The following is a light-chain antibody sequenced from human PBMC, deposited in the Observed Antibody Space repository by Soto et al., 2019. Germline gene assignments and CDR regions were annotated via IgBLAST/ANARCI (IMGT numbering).Light chain of an antibody. CDR3: QQYNSWPLT. V-gene: IGKV3-15*01. CDR2: AAS. Sequence: EAVFRQSPATLSVSPGERATLPWRASQSVNSNLAWYQQKPGQAPRLLIYAASTGATGIPARFSGSGSGSDFTLTISSLQSEDFAVYYCQQYNSWPLTFGPGTKVDIK. CDR1: QSVNSN. J-gene: IGKJ3*01.